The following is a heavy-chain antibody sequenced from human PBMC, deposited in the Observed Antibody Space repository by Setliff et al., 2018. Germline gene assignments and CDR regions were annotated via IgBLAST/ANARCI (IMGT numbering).Heavy chain of an antibody. CDR3: ARDPASSGYDTYYYYYYGMDV. J-gene: IGHJ6*02. Sequence: AASVKVSCKASGYTFTSYAMHWVRQAPGQRLEWMGWINAGNGNTKYSQKLQGRVTITRDTSASTAYMELSSLRSEDTAVYYCARDPASSGYDTYYYYYYGMDVWGQGTTVTVSS. CDR1: GYTFTSYA. V-gene: IGHV1-3*01. D-gene: IGHD5-12*01. CDR2: INAGNGNT.